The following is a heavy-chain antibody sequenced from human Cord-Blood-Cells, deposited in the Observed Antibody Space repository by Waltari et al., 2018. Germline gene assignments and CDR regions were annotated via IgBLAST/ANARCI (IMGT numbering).Heavy chain of an antibody. V-gene: IGHV4-34*01. J-gene: IGHJ3*02. CDR1: GGSFSGSY. Sequence: QVQLQQWGAGLLKPSETLSLTCAVYGGSFSGSYWSWIRKPPGKGLEWIGEINHSGSTNYNPSLKSRVTISVDTSKNQFSLKLSSVTAADTAVYYCALILAGAKGDAFDIWGQGTMVTVSS. D-gene: IGHD3-9*01. CDR3: ALILAGAKGDAFDI. CDR2: INHSGST.